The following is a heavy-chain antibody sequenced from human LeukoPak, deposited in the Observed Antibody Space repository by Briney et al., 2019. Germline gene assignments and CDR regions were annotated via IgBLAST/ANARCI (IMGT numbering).Heavy chain of an antibody. CDR2: INPHSGGT. CDR1: GYTFTSYG. D-gene: IGHD1-26*01. CDR3: ARGYSGYYYYMDV. J-gene: IGHJ6*03. V-gene: IGHV1-18*01. Sequence: ASVKVSCKASGYTFTSYGISWVRQEPGQGLEWMGSINPHSGGTNYAQKFQGRVTMTRDTSTSTVYMELSSLRSEDTAVYYCARGYSGYYYYMDVWGKGTTVTISS.